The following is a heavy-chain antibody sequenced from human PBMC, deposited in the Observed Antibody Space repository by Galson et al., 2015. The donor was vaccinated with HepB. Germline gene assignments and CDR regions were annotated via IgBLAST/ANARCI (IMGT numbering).Heavy chain of an antibody. Sequence: SLRLSCAASGFMFSSYWMTWVRQAPGKGLEWVANIEQEGSEKHYEDSVEGRFTISRDNAKNSLYLQMSSLRAEDTAVYYCARPQTPVTTTPSGYGLDVWGQGTTVTVSS. V-gene: IGHV3-7*03. CDR2: IEQEGSEK. CDR1: GFMFSSYW. J-gene: IGHJ6*02. CDR3: ARPQTPVTTTPSGYGLDV. D-gene: IGHD4-17*01.